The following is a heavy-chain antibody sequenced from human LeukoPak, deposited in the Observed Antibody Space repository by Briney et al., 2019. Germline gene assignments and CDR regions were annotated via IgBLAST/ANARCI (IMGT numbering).Heavy chain of an antibody. CDR1: GDSISSRSYY. CDR3: ARDRYCSGRSCYGPPDY. J-gene: IGHJ4*02. D-gene: IGHD2-15*01. Sequence: SETLSLTCTVSGDSISSRSYYWGWIRQPPGKGLEWIGSIYYSEGTYYNPSLKSRVTISIDTSKNQFSLKVISVTAADTAVYYCARDRYCSGRSCYGPPDYWGQGALVIVSS. CDR2: IYYSEGT. V-gene: IGHV4-39*07.